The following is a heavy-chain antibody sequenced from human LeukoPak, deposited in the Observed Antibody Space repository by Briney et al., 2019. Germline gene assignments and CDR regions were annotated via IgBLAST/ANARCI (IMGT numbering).Heavy chain of an antibody. D-gene: IGHD4-23*01. V-gene: IGHV3-23*01. J-gene: IGHJ4*02. CDR1: GFTFSSYA. CDR3: AREPQPYGGFSYFDY. Sequence: GGSPRLSCAASGFTFSSYAMSWVRQAPGKGLEWVSAISGSGGSTYCADSVKGRFTISRDNSKNTLYLQMNSLRAEDTAVYYCAREPQPYGGFSYFDYWGQGTLVTVSA. CDR2: ISGSGGST.